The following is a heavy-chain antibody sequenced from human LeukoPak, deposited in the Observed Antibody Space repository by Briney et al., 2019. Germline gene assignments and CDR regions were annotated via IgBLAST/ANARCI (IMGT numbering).Heavy chain of an antibody. V-gene: IGHV4-61*02. CDR1: GGSVTSGNYY. Sequence: PSQTLSLTCIVSGGSVTSGNYYWNWIRQPAGKGLEWIGRIYTNGGASYNPSLKSRVTISIDASKNQFSLKLSSVTAADTAVYYCAREPPGYWGQGILVTVSS. J-gene: IGHJ4*02. CDR3: AREPPGY. CDR2: IYTNGGA.